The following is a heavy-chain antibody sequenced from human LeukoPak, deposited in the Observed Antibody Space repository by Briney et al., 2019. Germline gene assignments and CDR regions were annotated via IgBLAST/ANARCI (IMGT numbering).Heavy chain of an antibody. Sequence: SETLSLTCTVSGGSISSSSYYRGWIRQPPGKGLEWIGSIYYSGSTYYNPSLKSRVTISVDTSKNQFSLKLSSVTAADTAVYYCAREEAVLSDFDYWGQGTLVTVSS. V-gene: IGHV4-39*07. J-gene: IGHJ4*02. D-gene: IGHD3-10*02. CDR2: IYYSGST. CDR1: GGSISSSSYY. CDR3: AREEAVLSDFDY.